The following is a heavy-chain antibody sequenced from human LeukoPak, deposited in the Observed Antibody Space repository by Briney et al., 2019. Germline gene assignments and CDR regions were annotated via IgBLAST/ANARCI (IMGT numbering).Heavy chain of an antibody. V-gene: IGHV4-34*01. J-gene: IGHJ6*03. CDR3: ARGRSGWYWDYYMDV. D-gene: IGHD6-19*01. CDR2: INHSGST. CDR1: GFTFSSYA. Sequence: GSLRLSCAASGFTFSSYAMSWVHQAPGKGLEWIGEINHSGSTNYNPSLKSRVTISVDTSKNQFSLKLSSVTAADTAVYYCARGRSGWYWDYYMDVWGQGTTVAVSS.